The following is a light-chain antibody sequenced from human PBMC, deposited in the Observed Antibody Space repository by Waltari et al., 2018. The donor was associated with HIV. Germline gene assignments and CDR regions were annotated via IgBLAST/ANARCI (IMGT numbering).Light chain of an antibody. CDR1: SSPIAAGFG. V-gene: IGLV1-40*01. Sequence: QSVLTLPPSASGAPGQRVTRSCTGNSSPIAAGFGLHWYQQLPETAPKLLIYGDTNRPSGVPDRFSGSKSGTSASLAITGLQAEDEADYYCQSYDSGLSVVFGGGTKLTVL. CDR2: GDT. CDR3: QSYDSGLSVV. J-gene: IGLJ3*02.